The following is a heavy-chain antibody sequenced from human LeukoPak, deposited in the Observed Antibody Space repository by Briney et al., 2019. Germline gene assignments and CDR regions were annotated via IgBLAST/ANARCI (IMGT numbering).Heavy chain of an antibody. CDR3: ARATYYDFWSGCYAVYYYYGMDV. D-gene: IGHD3-3*01. Sequence: GASVKVSCKASGYTFTSYDFHWVRQATGQGLEWMGWMNPNSGNTGYAQKFQGRVTMTRNTPISTAYMELSSLRSEDTAVYYCARATYYDFWSGCYAVYYYYGMDVWGQGTTVTVSS. J-gene: IGHJ6*02. V-gene: IGHV1-8*01. CDR1: GYTFTSYD. CDR2: MNPNSGNT.